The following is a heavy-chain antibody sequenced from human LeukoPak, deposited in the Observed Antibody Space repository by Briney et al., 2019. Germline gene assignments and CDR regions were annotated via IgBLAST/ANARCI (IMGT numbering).Heavy chain of an antibody. Sequence: PGGSLRLSCAASGFTFSSYEMNWVRQAPGKRLEWVSYISSSGSTIYYADSVKGRFTISRDNAKNSLYLQMNSLRAEDTAVYNCARNTPSVEMATISFFDYWGQGTLVTVSS. CDR1: GFTFSSYE. V-gene: IGHV3-48*03. CDR3: ARNTPSVEMATISFFDY. J-gene: IGHJ4*02. CDR2: ISSSGSTI. D-gene: IGHD5-24*01.